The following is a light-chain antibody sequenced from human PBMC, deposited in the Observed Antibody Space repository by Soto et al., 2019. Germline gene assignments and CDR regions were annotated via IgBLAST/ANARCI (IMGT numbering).Light chain of an antibody. CDR3: QQYNSYSRT. Sequence: DIQMTQSPCTLSASIGVRVTITCRASQRISNWLAWYQQKPGKAPKLLIYDASSLESGVPSRFSGSGSGTEFTLTISSLQSNYFATYYCQQYNSYSRTFGQGTKV. V-gene: IGKV1-5*01. CDR1: QRISNW. J-gene: IGKJ1*01. CDR2: DAS.